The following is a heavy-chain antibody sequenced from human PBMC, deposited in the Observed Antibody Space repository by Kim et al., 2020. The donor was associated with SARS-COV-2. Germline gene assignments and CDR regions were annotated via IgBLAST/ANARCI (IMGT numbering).Heavy chain of an antibody. J-gene: IGHJ4*02. CDR1: GYTFASYG. CDR3: ARGPIRCGSGGSCYFDY. D-gene: IGHD2-15*01. V-gene: IGHV1-8*01. CDR2: MNLNSGDT. Sequence: ASVKVSCKASGYTFASYGINWVRQATGQGLEWMGWMNLNSGDTGYAQTFQGRVTMTRDSSINTAYMELSSLGSEDTAVYYCARGPIRCGSGGSCYFDYWGQGPLVTVSS.